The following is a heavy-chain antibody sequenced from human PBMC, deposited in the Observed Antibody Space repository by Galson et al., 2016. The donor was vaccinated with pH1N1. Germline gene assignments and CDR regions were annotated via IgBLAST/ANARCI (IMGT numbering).Heavy chain of an antibody. CDR3: ASPRPLLRYFGWLLPGGLDY. V-gene: IGHV7-4-1*02. J-gene: IGHJ4*02. Sequence: SVKVSCKASGYTFTNYAMNWVRQAPGQGLEWMGWINTNTGNPTYAQGFTGRFVFSLDTSDSTTYLHISSLKAEDTAVYYCASPRPLLRYFGWLLPGGLDYWGQGTLVTVSS. CDR1: GYTFTNYA. CDR2: INTNTGNP. D-gene: IGHD3-9*01.